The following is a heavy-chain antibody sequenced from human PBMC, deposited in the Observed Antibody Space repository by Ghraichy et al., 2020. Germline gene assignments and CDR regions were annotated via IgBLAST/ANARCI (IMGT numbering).Heavy chain of an antibody. V-gene: IGHV1-69*13. J-gene: IGHJ6*02. Sequence: SVKVSCKASGGTFSSYAISWVRQAPGQGLEWMGGIIPIFGTANYAQKFQGRVTITADESTSTAYMELSSLRSEDTAVYYCASSPITMVRGVIVGAGMDVWGQGTTVTVSS. CDR3: ASSPITMVRGVIVGAGMDV. D-gene: IGHD3-10*01. CDR1: GGTFSSYA. CDR2: IIPIFGTA.